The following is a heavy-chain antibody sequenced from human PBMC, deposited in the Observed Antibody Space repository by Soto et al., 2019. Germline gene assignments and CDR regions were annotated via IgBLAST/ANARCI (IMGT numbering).Heavy chain of an antibody. Sequence: PGGSLRLSCAASVFTFSGYSMNWVRQAPGKGLEWVSAISGSGGSTYYADSVKGRFTISRDNSKNTLYLQMNSLRAEDTAVYYCLGSGSYYKKPYYFDYWGQGTLVTVSS. D-gene: IGHD3-10*01. CDR1: VFTFSGYS. V-gene: IGHV3-23*01. J-gene: IGHJ4*02. CDR3: LGSGSYYKKPYYFDY. CDR2: ISGSGGST.